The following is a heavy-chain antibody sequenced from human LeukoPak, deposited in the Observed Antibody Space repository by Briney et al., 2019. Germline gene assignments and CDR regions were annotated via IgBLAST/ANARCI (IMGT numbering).Heavy chain of an antibody. CDR1: GFPFSRYS. CDR3: ARDAQWLVPEGYFYYMDV. D-gene: IGHD6-19*01. J-gene: IGHJ6*03. V-gene: IGHV3-21*01. Sequence: GGSLRLSCAGSGFPFSRYSMNWFRQAPGKGLERVSSISSRSTNIFYADSVKGRFTISRGNAKNSLYLQMNSLGAEDTAVYYCARDAQWLVPEGYFYYMDVWGKGTTVTVSS. CDR2: ISSRSTNI.